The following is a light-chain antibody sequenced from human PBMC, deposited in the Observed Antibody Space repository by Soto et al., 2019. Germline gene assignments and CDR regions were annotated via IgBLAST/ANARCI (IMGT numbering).Light chain of an antibody. V-gene: IGLV2-8*01. J-gene: IGLJ1*01. Sequence: QSPLTKPPSASGSPGQTVANYCTGTSSYGGGYNYVSWYQQHPGKAPKLMIYDVNKRPSGVPDRFSGSKSGNTASLTVSGLQAEDEADYYCSSYAGSRNVFGTGTKVNV. CDR2: DVN. CDR3: SSYAGSRNV. CDR1: SSYGGGYNY.